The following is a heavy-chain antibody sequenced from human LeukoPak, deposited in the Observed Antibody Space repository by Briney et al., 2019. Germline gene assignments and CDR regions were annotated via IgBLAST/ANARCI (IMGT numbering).Heavy chain of an antibody. CDR1: GFTFSSYG. V-gene: IGHV3-23*01. CDR3: VPDLLRYFDWLSLDY. D-gene: IGHD3-9*01. J-gene: IGHJ4*02. Sequence: PGGSLRLSCAASGFTFSSYGMSWVRQAPGKGLEWVSAISGSGGSTYYADSVRGRFTISRDNSKNTLYLQMNSLRAEDTAVYYCVPDLLRYFDWLSLDYWGQGTLVTVSS. CDR2: ISGSGGST.